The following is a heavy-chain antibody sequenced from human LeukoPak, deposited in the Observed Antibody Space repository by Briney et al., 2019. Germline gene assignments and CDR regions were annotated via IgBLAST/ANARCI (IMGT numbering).Heavy chain of an antibody. CDR1: GYTFTGYY. D-gene: IGHD2-2*01. CDR2: INPNSGGT. CDR3: ARMGYCSSTSCYPRAGMDV. Sequence: ASVKVSCKASGYTFTGYYMHWVRQAPGQGLEWMGWINPNSGGTNYAQKFQGWVTMTRDTSISTAYMELSRLRSDDTAVYYCARMGYCSSTSCYPRAGMDVWGQGTTVTVSS. V-gene: IGHV1-2*04. J-gene: IGHJ6*02.